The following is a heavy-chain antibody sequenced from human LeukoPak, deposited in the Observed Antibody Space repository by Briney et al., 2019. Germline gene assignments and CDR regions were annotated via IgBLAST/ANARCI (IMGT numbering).Heavy chain of an antibody. CDR1: GFTSSDYY. CDR3: ARISYDSSGWLDY. CDR2: ISSSGSTI. J-gene: IGHJ4*02. Sequence: GGSLRHSCAASGFTSSDYYMSWIRQAPGKGLEWVSYISSSGSTIYYTDSVKGRFTISRDNAKNSLYLQMNSLRAEDTAVYYCARISYDSSGWLDYWGQGTLVTVSS. V-gene: IGHV3-11*01. D-gene: IGHD3-22*01.